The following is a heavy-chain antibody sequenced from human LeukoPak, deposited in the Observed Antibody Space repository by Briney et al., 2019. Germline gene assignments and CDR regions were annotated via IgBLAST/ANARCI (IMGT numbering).Heavy chain of an antibody. V-gene: IGHV4-59*01. J-gene: IGHJ4*02. CDR3: ARDGGSATGSGWTN. CDR2: IYYSGNT. D-gene: IGHD6-19*01. Sequence: SETLSLTCTVSGGSISSYYWSWIRQPPGKGLEWIGYIYYSGNTNYNPSLKSRVTISLDTSKNQFSLKLNSVTAADTAMYYCARDGGSATGSGWTNWGQGTLVTVSS. CDR1: GGSISSYY.